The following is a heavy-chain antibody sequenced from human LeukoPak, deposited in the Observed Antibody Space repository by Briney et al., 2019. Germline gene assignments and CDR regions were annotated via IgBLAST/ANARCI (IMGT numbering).Heavy chain of an antibody. CDR3: AREGPRWLQRAFDI. J-gene: IGHJ3*02. CDR2: ISYDGSNK. Sequence: PGGSLRLSCAASGFTFSSYAMHWVRQAPGKGLEWVAVISYDGSNKYYADSVKGRFTISRDNSKNTLYLQMNSLRAEVTAVYYCAREGPRWLQRAFDIWGQGTMVTVSS. CDR1: GFTFSSYA. D-gene: IGHD5-24*01. V-gene: IGHV3-30*04.